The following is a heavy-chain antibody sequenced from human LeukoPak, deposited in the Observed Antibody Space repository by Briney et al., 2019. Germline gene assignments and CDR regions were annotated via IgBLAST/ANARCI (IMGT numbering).Heavy chain of an antibody. V-gene: IGHV5-51*01. CDR1: GYSFTRYW. CDR3: VRLNNYEYAWGTYRFFDY. CDR2: IYPGDSDT. J-gene: IGHJ4*02. Sequence: GESLKISCKGSGYSFTRYWIGWVRQMPGKGLEWMGVIYPGDSDTRNSPSFQGQVTISADKSISTAYLQWSSLKASDTAMYFCVRLNNYEYAWGTYRFFDYWGQGTLVTVSS. D-gene: IGHD3-16*02.